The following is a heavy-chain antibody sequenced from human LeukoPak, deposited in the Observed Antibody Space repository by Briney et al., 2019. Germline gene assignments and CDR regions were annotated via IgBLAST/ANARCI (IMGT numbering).Heavy chain of an antibody. D-gene: IGHD2-15*01. Sequence: ASVKVSCKVSGYTLTELSMHWVRQAPGKGLEWMGGFDPEDGETIYAQKFQGRVTMTEDTSTDTAYMELSSLRSEDTAVYYCATGYCSGCSCYSFDYWGQGTLVTVSS. J-gene: IGHJ4*02. V-gene: IGHV1-24*01. CDR1: GYTLTELS. CDR3: ATGYCSGCSCYSFDY. CDR2: FDPEDGET.